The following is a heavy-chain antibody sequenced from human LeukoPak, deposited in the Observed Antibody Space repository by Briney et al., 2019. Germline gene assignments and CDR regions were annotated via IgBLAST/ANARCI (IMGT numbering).Heavy chain of an antibody. CDR3: VKDLDTAMVN. D-gene: IGHD5-18*01. J-gene: IGHJ4*02. V-gene: IGHV3-64D*06. CDR2: ISSNGGST. Sequence: PGGSLRLSCSASGFTFSSYAMHWVRQAPGKGLEYVSDISSNGGSTYYADSVKGRFTISRDNSKNTLYLQMSSLRAEDTAVYYCVKDLDTAMVNWGQGTLVTVSS. CDR1: GFTFSSYA.